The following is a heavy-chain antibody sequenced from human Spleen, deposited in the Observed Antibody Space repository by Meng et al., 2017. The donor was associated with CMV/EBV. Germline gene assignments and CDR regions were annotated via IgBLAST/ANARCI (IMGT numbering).Heavy chain of an antibody. Sequence: QVELQGAGPGLVKPSQTLSLPCTVSGGSISSGSSYWSWIRQPAGKGLEWIGRIYTSGSTNYNPSLKSRVTISVDTSKNQFSLKLSSVTAADTAVYYCARGELAKSREPFDYWGQGTLVTVSS. CDR2: IYTSGST. V-gene: IGHV4-61*02. D-gene: IGHD1-26*01. CDR3: ARGELAKSREPFDY. CDR1: GGSISSGSSY. J-gene: IGHJ4*02.